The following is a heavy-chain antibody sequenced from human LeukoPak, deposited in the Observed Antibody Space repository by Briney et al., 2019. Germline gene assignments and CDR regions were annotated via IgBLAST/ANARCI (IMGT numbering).Heavy chain of an antibody. Sequence: GGSPRLSCAASGFTFSNYAMTWVRQAQGKGLQWVAAITGSGGSTYYADSVKGRFAISRDNSRNTLYLQMSSLRAEDTAVYYCATLMRGPTGYSGYGGEDYWGQGTLVTVSS. J-gene: IGHJ4*02. CDR3: ATLMRGPTGYSGYGGEDY. V-gene: IGHV3-23*01. D-gene: IGHD5-12*01. CDR1: GFTFSNYA. CDR2: ITGSGGST.